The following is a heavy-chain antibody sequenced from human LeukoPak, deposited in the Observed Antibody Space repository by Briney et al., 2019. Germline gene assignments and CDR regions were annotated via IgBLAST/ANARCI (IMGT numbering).Heavy chain of an antibody. CDR1: GDSISSGSFY. D-gene: IGHD6-13*01. V-gene: IGHV4-61*02. Sequence: SETLSLTCSVSGDSISSGSFYWSWIRQPAGRGLEWIGRIYPSGSTNYNPSLESRVTISVDTSKNQFSLKLSSVTAADTAVYYCARGVLAAAGTFDYWGQGALVTVSS. J-gene: IGHJ4*02. CDR3: ARGVLAAAGTFDY. CDR2: IYPSGST.